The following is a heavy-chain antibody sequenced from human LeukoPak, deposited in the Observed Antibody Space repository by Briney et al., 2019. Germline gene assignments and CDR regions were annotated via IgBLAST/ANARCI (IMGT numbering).Heavy chain of an antibody. J-gene: IGHJ3*02. D-gene: IGHD3-16*02. Sequence: GGSLRLSCAASGFTFDDYAMHWVRQAPGKGREWLSLISWGGCRTHYADSVKGRFTISRDNSKNSLHQQMNGLRTEDTAFYYCAKAYYGYVWGSYRYYCAFDIWGQGTMVTVSS. CDR3: AKAYYGYVWGSYRYYCAFDI. CDR1: GFTFDDYA. CDR2: ISWGGCRT. V-gene: IGHV3-43*02.